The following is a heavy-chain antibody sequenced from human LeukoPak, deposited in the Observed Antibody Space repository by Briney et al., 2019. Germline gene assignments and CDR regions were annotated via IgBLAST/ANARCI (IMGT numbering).Heavy chain of an antibody. CDR3: VYGDYYYSYFDY. CDR1: GFTFSSYW. D-gene: IGHD4-17*01. V-gene: IGHV3-7*01. Sequence: GGSLRLSCAASGFTFSSYWMSWVRQAPGKGLEWVANIKQDGSEKYYVDSVKGRFTISRDNAKNSLYLQMNSLRAEDTAVYYCVYGDYYYSYFDYWGQGTLVTVS. J-gene: IGHJ4*02. CDR2: IKQDGSEK.